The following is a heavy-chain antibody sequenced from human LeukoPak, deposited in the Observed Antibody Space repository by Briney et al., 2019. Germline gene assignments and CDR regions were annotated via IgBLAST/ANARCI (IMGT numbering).Heavy chain of an antibody. Sequence: SETLSLTCTVSGGSISSYYWSWIRQPPGKGLEWIGYIYYSGSTNYNPSLKSRVTISVDTSKNQFSLKLSSVTAADTAVYYCARDPDYGSGSYYSWFDPWGQGTLVTVSS. CDR3: ARDPDYGSGSYYSWFDP. CDR1: GGSISSYY. J-gene: IGHJ5*02. V-gene: IGHV4-59*01. CDR2: IYYSGST. D-gene: IGHD3-10*01.